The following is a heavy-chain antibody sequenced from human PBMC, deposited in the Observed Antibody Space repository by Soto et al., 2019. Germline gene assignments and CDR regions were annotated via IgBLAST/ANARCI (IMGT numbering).Heavy chain of an antibody. J-gene: IGHJ4*02. CDR3: ARNHPGELPFFDY. CDR2: IITGNGNV. D-gene: IGHD1-7*01. CDR1: GYTFTNSA. Sequence: SVKVSCKASGYTFTNSAVHWVRQAPGQRLEWMGWIITGNGNVKYSQKFQGRVTITRDTSATTAYMELSSLRSEDTAVYYCARNHPGELPFFDYWGQGTLVTVSS. V-gene: IGHV1-3*04.